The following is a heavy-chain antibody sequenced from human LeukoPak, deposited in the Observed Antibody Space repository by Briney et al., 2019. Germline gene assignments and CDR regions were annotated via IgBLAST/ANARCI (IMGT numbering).Heavy chain of an antibody. V-gene: IGHV1-69*04. CDR2: IIPIFGIA. CDR3: ARSTKYSSSYYYYGMDV. D-gene: IGHD6-6*01. J-gene: IGHJ6*02. Sequence: ASVKVSCKASGYTFTSYAISWVRQAPGQGLEWMGRIIPIFGIANYAQKFQGRVTITADKSTSTAYMELSSLRSEDTAVYYCARSTKYSSSYYYYGMDVWGQGTTVTVSS. CDR1: GYTFTSYA.